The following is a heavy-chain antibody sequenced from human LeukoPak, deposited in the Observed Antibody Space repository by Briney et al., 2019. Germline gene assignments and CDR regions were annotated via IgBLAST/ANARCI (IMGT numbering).Heavy chain of an antibody. CDR1: GGSFSGYY. V-gene: IGHV4-34*01. CDR3: ARNKVHCSSISCYFKLNYYYYGMDV. D-gene: IGHD2-2*01. Sequence: SETLSLTCAVYGGSFSGYYWSWIRQPPGKGLEWIGEINHSGSTNYNPSLKSRVTISVDTSKNQFSLKLSSVTAADTAVYYCARNKVHCSSISCYFKLNYYYYGMDVWGQGTTVTVSS. CDR2: INHSGST. J-gene: IGHJ6*02.